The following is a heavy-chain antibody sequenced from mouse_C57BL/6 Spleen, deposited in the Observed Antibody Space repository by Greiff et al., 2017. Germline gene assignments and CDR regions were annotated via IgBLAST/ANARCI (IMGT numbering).Heavy chain of an antibody. CDR3: ARDYSTFDY. CDR2: IYPGSGNT. J-gene: IGHJ2*01. D-gene: IGHD2-5*01. CDR1: GYTFTDYY. Sequence: VKLVESGAELVRPGASVKLSCKASGYTFTDYYINWVKQRPGQGLEWIARIYPGSGNTYYNEKFKGKATLTAEKSSSTAYMQLSSLTSEDSAVYFCARDYSTFDYWGQGTTLAVSS. V-gene: IGHV1-76*01.